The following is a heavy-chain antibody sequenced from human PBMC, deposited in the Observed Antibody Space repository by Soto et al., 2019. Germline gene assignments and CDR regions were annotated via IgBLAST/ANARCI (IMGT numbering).Heavy chain of an antibody. CDR2: IYWDDDK. CDR3: AHRVRYSYGYIGPPDH. Sequence: QITLKESGPTLVKPTQTLTLTCTFSGFSLSTSGVGVGWIRQPPGKALEWLALIYWDDDKRYSPSLKSRLTSTKDTSKNQVGITMTNMDPVDTATYYCAHRVRYSYGYIGPPDHWGQGILVTVSS. V-gene: IGHV2-5*02. D-gene: IGHD5-18*01. CDR1: GFSLSTSGVG. J-gene: IGHJ4*02.